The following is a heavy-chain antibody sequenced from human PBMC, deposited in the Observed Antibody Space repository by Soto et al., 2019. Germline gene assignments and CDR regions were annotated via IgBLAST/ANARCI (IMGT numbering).Heavy chain of an antibody. V-gene: IGHV3-49*03. CDR3: SRRRKADSYYFYMDV. J-gene: IGHJ6*03. D-gene: IGHD6-13*01. CDR2: IRSKAFAETT. CDR1: GFTFGDYA. Sequence: EVQLVESGGSLVQPGQSLRLSCTASGFTFGDYAMSWFRQAPGKGLEWVGFIRSKAFAETTEYAASVKGRFTISRDDSKSIAYLQMNSLKTEDTAVYYCSRRRKADSYYFYMDVWGKGTTVTVSS.